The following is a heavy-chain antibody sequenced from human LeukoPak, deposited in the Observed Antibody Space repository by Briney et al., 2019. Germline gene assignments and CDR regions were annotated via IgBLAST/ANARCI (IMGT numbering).Heavy chain of an antibody. CDR3: ASRIGRMDYYYGMDV. D-gene: IGHD1-26*01. J-gene: IGHJ6*02. Sequence: ASVKVSCKASGYTFTGYYMHWVRQAPGQGLEWMGWINPNSGGTNYAQKFQGRVTMTRDTSISTAYMELSRLRSDDTAVYYCASRIGRMDYYYGMDVWGQGTTVTVSS. CDR2: INPNSGGT. V-gene: IGHV1-2*02. CDR1: GYTFTGYY.